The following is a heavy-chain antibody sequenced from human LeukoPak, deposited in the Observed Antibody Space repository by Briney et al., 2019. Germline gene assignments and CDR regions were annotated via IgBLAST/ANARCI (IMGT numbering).Heavy chain of an antibody. D-gene: IGHD6-25*01. J-gene: IGHJ6*03. CDR3: ARGQAGPRYYYYMDV. Sequence: ASVKVSCKASGYTFTGYYMHWVRQAPGQGLEWMGIINPSGGSTSYAQKFQGRVTMTRDMSTSTVYMELSSLRSEDTAVYYCARGQAGPRYYYYMDVWGKGTTVTVSS. CDR2: INPSGGST. CDR1: GYTFTGYY. V-gene: IGHV1-46*01.